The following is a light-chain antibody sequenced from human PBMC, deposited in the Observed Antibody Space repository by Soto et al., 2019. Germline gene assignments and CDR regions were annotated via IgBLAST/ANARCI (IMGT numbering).Light chain of an antibody. Sequence: QSALTQPASVSGSPGQSITISCTGTSSDVGRYNYVSWYQQPPGTAPKLIIYEVTNRPSGVPARFSGSKSGNTASLTISGLQAEDEADYYCSSYTSTSRYVFGAGTKVTVL. J-gene: IGLJ1*01. CDR1: SSDVGRYNY. CDR2: EVT. V-gene: IGLV2-14*01. CDR3: SSYTSTSRYV.